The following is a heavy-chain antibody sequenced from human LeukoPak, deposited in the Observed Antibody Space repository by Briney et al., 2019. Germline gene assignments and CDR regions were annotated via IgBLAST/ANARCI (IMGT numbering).Heavy chain of an antibody. J-gene: IGHJ4*02. Sequence: SETLSLTCTVSGGSISSSSYYWGWIRQPPGNGLEWIGSIYYSGSTYYNPSLKSRVTISVDTSKNQFSLKLSSVTAADTAVYYCARVKAVAGIPFDYWGQGTLVTVSS. V-gene: IGHV4-39*07. CDR1: GGSISSSSYY. CDR2: IYYSGST. CDR3: ARVKAVAGIPFDY. D-gene: IGHD6-19*01.